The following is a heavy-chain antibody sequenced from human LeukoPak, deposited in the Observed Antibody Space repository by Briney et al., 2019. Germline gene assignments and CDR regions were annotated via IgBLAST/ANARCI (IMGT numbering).Heavy chain of an antibody. CDR2: IYYSGST. J-gene: IGHJ4*02. V-gene: IGHV4-39*01. CDR1: GGSLSSSSYY. D-gene: IGHD3-22*01. CDR3: ARQTAYYYDSSGYLYYFDY. Sequence: SETLSLTCTVSGGSLSSSSYYWGWIRQPPGKGLEWIGSIYYSGSTYYNPSLKSRVTISVDTSKNQFSLKLSSVTAADTAVYYCARQTAYYYDSSGYLYYFDYWGQGTLVTVSS.